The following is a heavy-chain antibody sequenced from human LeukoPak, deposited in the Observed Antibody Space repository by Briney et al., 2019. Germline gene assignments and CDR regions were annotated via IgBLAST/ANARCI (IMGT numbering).Heavy chain of an antibody. CDR1: GGSISSRSYY. V-gene: IGHV4-39*01. J-gene: IGHJ4*02. D-gene: IGHD3-22*01. CDR3: ARLDYDSSGLIDY. Sequence: PAETLSLTCTVSGGSISSRSYYWGWLRQPPGRGLEWIGSISYSGSTYYHPSLKRRPTISVDTSKNQFSLTLSSVTAADTAVYNCARLDYDSSGLIDYWGQGALVTVPS. CDR2: ISYSGST.